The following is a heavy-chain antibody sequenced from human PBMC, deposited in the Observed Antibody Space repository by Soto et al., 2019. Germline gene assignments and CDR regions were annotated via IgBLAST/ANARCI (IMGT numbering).Heavy chain of an antibody. CDR1: GFTFSSYD. D-gene: IGHD3-10*01. J-gene: IGHJ6*02. CDR2: IGTAGDT. CDR3: ARDTYYGSGRHRGMDV. Sequence: EVQLVESGGGLVQPGGSLRLSCAASGFTFSSYDMHWVRQATGKGLEWVSAIGTAGDTYYPGSVKGRFTISRENAKNSLYLQMNSLRAEDTAVYYCARDTYYGSGRHRGMDVWGQGTTVTVSS. V-gene: IGHV3-13*01.